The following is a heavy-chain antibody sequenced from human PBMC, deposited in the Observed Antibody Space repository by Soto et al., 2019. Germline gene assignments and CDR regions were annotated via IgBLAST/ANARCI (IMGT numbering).Heavy chain of an antibody. CDR2: INESGST. Sequence: QVQLQQWGAGLVKPSETLSLSCAVYGQSFSGHSWAWIRQPPGKGLEWIGEINESGSTYYNPSLKSRVTISTDTSKNKFSLKLSSVSAADTAAYFCARGSGIVALPGELEDVNYDYWGQGTLLNVSS. V-gene: IGHV4-34*01. CDR1: GQSFSGHS. J-gene: IGHJ4*02. D-gene: IGHD1-1*01. CDR3: ARGSGIVALPGELEDVNYDY.